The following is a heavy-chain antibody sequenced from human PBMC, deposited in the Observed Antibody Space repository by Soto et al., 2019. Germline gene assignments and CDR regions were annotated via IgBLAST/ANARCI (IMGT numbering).Heavy chain of an antibody. CDR1: GYTFTNYG. J-gene: IGHJ4*02. CDR3: ARGRWDGNHDY. CDR2: LSAYTGNT. Sequence: QVQLVQSGAEVKKPGASVKVSCKASGYTFTNYGISWVRQAPGQGLEWMGWLSAYTGNTNYAQKLQGRVTMTTDTSTSTVHTAMRSLRSDYTAVYYCARGRWDGNHDYWGQGTLVTVSS. V-gene: IGHV1-18*01. D-gene: IGHD1-26*01.